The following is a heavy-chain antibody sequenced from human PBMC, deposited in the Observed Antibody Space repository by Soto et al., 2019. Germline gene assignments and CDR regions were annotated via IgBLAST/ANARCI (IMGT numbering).Heavy chain of an antibody. CDR2: INSGGNT. J-gene: IGHJ4*02. Sequence: GGSLRLSCAASGFDASVNYMTWVRQAPVKGLEWVSAINSGGNTFYADSVKGRFTISRDNSKNTLYLQMNSLRVEDTALYYCAKADYSYSWAPGDYWGQGTLVTVSS. CDR3: AKADYSYSWAPGDY. CDR1: GFDASVNY. V-gene: IGHV3-66*01. D-gene: IGHD6-13*01.